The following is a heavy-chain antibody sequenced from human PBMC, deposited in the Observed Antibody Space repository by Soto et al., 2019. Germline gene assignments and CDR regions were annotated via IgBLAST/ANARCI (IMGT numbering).Heavy chain of an antibody. D-gene: IGHD5-18*01. CDR2: ISPSGSYI. CDR3: ASQKGYSYGPFDY. Sequence: EVQVVESGGGLVKPGGSLRLSCAASGFTFIDYSMHWVGQAPGKGLEWVSSISPSGSYIYYADSVKGRFTISRDNAKNSLYLQMNSLSAEDTAVYYCASQKGYSYGPFDYWGQGTLVTVSS. V-gene: IGHV3-21*01. CDR1: GFTFIDYS. J-gene: IGHJ4*02.